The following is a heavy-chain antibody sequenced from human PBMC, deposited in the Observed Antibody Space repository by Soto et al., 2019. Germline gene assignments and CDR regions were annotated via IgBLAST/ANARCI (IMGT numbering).Heavy chain of an antibody. J-gene: IGHJ4*02. Sequence: SETLSLTCNASGGSITSSGSAWGWIRQSPGKGLEWIGTIDYSGNIYYIPSLKSRITISVDTSKNQISLKLSSVTAADTAVYYCARDWCTNGVCRLDYWGQGTLVTVSS. CDR1: GGSITSSGSA. V-gene: IGHV4-39*07. CDR2: IDYSGNI. D-gene: IGHD2-8*01. CDR3: ARDWCTNGVCRLDY.